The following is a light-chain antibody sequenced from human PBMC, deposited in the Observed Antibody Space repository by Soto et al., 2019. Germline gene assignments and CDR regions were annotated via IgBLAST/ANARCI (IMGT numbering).Light chain of an antibody. Sequence: DIPMPQYPSTPSASVGARVTIICRASQSINSCVAWYNKKGGKATKLLISQAYNLDSGVPSRVSGSLYGDEVNLTISRMQPEEGATDDGQPYNSFIWTFGQGPKVDI. CDR1: QSINSC. V-gene: IGKV1-5*03. CDR3: QPYNSFIWT. J-gene: IGKJ1*01. CDR2: QAY.